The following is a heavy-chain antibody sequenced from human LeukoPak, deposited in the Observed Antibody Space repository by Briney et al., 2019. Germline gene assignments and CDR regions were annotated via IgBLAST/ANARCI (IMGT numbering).Heavy chain of an antibody. D-gene: IGHD3-10*01. J-gene: IGHJ4*02. CDR2: IYHSGST. CDR1: GGSISSSNW. Sequence: SGTLSLTCAVSGGSISSSNWWSWVRQPPGKGLEWIGEIYHSGSTNYNPSLKSRVTVSVDKSKNQFSLKLSSVTAADTAVYYCARGGVYGSGERFDYWGQGTLVTVSS. V-gene: IGHV4-4*02. CDR3: ARGGVYGSGERFDY.